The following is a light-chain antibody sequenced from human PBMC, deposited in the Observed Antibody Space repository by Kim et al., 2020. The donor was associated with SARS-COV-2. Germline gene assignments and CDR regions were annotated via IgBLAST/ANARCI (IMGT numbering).Light chain of an antibody. CDR2: AAS. CDR3: QQSSSFPLT. Sequence: DIQMTQSPPSLSASMGDRVTITCRASQSINNYLNWYQQKPGKAPKLLIYAASSLQSGVPARFSGSTSGTDFTLTISSLQPEDFATYYCQQSSSFPLTFGGGTKVDIK. V-gene: IGKV1-39*01. J-gene: IGKJ4*01. CDR1: QSINNY.